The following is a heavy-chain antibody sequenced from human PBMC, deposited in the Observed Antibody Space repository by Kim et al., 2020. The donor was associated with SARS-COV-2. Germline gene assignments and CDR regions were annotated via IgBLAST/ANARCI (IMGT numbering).Heavy chain of an antibody. D-gene: IGHD3-10*02. CDR2: INHSGST. CDR1: GGSFSGYY. J-gene: IGHJ6*02. V-gene: IGHV4-34*01. CDR3: ARAKSGFTITMLRYYYYYYGMDV. Sequence: SETLSLTCAVYGGSFSGYYWSWIRQPPGKGLEWIGEINHSGSTNYNPSLKSRVTISVDTSKNQFSLKLSSVTAADTAVYYCARAKSGFTITMLRYYYYYYGMDVWGQGTTVTVSS.